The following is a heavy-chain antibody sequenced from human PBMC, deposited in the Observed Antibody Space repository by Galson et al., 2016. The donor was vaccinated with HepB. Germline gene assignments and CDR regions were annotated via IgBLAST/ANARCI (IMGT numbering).Heavy chain of an antibody. D-gene: IGHD1-26*01. Sequence: PALVKPTQTLTLTCTFSGFSLSTTGVGVGWIRQPPGEALEWLALLYWDEQEWHSPSLNNRLTLTKDTSKNQVVFRVTNMDPVDTGTYYCAHSSGWVSDYWGQGTLVTVSS. CDR2: LYWDEQE. J-gene: IGHJ4*02. CDR3: AHSSGWVSDY. CDR1: GFSLSTTGVG. V-gene: IGHV2-5*02.